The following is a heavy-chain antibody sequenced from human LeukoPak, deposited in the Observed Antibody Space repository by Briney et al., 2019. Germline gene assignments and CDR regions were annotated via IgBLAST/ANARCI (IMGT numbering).Heavy chain of an antibody. D-gene: IGHD3-3*01. J-gene: IGHJ4*02. Sequence: ASVKVSCKASGYTFTTYDINWLRQATGQGLEWMGWMNPTSGDTGYAQKFQGRVTITRNTSISTAYMELSSLRSEDTAVYYCAIPNMRGSGYDYWGQGTLVTVSS. CDR3: AIPNMRGSGYDY. V-gene: IGHV1-8*03. CDR2: MNPTSGDT. CDR1: GYTFTTYD.